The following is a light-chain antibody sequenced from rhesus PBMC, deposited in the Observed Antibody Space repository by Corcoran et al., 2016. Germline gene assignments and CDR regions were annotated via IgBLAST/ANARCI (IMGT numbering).Light chain of an antibody. CDR2: GAS. J-gene: IGKJ4*01. CDR3: QQYSNWPLT. Sequence: EIVMTQSPATLSLSPGERATLSCRASQSVSSNLAWSQQKPGQAPSLLIYGASSRAPGIPDRCSGSGSGTDCTLTISSLEPEDFAVYYCQQYSNWPLTCGGGTKVEIK. CDR1: QSVSSN. V-gene: IGKV3-42*03.